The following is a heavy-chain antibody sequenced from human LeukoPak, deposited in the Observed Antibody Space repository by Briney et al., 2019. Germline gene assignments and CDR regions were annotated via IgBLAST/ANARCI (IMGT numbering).Heavy chain of an antibody. CDR3: ARRTQPTGPTYYFDY. D-gene: IGHD4-17*01. J-gene: IGHJ4*02. V-gene: IGHV3-11*01. CDR1: GFTFSDYY. Sequence: PGGSLRLSCAASGFTFSDYYMSWIRQAPGKGLEWVSYISSSGSTIYYADSVKGRFTISRDNAKNSLYLQMNSLRAEDTAVYYCARRTQPTGPTYYFDYWGQGTLVTVSS. CDR2: ISSSGSTI.